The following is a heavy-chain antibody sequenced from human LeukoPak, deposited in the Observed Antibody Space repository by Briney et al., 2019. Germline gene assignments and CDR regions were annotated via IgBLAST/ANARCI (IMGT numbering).Heavy chain of an antibody. Sequence: ASVKVSCKASGYTFTDNAMHWVRQTPGQGLEWMGWINPNSGGAILAQQFQGRVSMIRDTSISTAYMELIRLVPDDTAVYYCARERDRTFDYWGQGTLVTVSS. D-gene: IGHD1-1*01. J-gene: IGHJ4*02. CDR3: ARERDRTFDY. CDR1: GYTFTDNA. V-gene: IGHV1-2*02. CDR2: INPNSGGA.